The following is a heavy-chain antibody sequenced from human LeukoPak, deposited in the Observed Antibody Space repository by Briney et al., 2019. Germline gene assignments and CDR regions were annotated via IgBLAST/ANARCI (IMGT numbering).Heavy chain of an antibody. Sequence: GGSLRLSCAASGFSFSSYWMSWVRQAPGKGLEWVGNINQDGRVIFYVDSVKGRFTISRDNAKNSLYLQMNRLRDDETAIYYCASSHDSSGNDWGQGTLVTVTS. V-gene: IGHV3-7*01. CDR2: INQDGRVI. D-gene: IGHD3-22*01. CDR1: GFSFSSYW. CDR3: ASSHDSSGND. J-gene: IGHJ4*02.